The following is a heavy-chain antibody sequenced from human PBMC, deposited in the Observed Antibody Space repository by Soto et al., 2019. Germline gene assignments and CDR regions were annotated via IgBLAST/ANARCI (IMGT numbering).Heavy chain of an antibody. Sequence: EVQLVESGGGLVQPGGSLRLSSAASGFTFSTYWMHWVRQAPGKGLVWVSRINYDGSSTDYADSVKGRFTISRDNAKNTLYLQMNTLTAEDTAVYYCTRGPRPTSVGTGAYWGQGTLVTVSS. CDR1: GFTFSTYW. V-gene: IGHV3-74*01. D-gene: IGHD3-10*01. CDR2: INYDGSST. J-gene: IGHJ4*02. CDR3: TRGPRPTSVGTGAY.